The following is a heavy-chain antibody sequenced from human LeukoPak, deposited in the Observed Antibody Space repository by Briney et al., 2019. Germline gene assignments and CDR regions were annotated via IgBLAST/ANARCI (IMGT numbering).Heavy chain of an antibody. Sequence: GGSLRLSCAASGFIFSSYSMNWVRQAPGKGLEWVSSISSRSTYIYHADSVKGRFTISRDNAKNSLYLQMNSLRAEDTAVYYCARGNYYYDSSGYYDYWGQGTLVTVSS. V-gene: IGHV3-21*01. J-gene: IGHJ4*02. CDR1: GFIFSSYS. CDR2: ISSRSTYI. CDR3: ARGNYYYDSSGYYDY. D-gene: IGHD3-22*01.